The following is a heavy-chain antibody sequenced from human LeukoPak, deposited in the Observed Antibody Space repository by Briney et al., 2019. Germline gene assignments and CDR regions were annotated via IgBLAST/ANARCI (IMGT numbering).Heavy chain of an antibody. J-gene: IGHJ4*02. CDR1: GFTFSSYW. Sequence: GGSLRLSCAASGFTFSSYWMHWVRQAPGKGLLWVSRISGDGRSTSYADSVKGRFTITRDNAKNTLHMQMNSLRAEDSAVYYCANSYSPPHYWGQGTLVTVSS. CDR2: ISGDGRST. D-gene: IGHD3-10*01. CDR3: ANSYSPPHY. V-gene: IGHV3-74*01.